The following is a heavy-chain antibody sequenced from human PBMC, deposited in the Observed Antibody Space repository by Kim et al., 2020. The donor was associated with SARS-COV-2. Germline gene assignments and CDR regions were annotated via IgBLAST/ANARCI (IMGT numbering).Heavy chain of an antibody. D-gene: IGHD2-15*01. CDR2: IWYDGSNK. CDR1: GFTFSSYG. CDR3: AKTAGQYCSGGSCYSGSFDY. J-gene: IGHJ4*02. V-gene: IGHV3-33*06. Sequence: GGSLRLSCAASGFTFSSYGMHWVRQAPGKGLEWVAVIWYDGSNKYYADSVKGRFTISSDNSKNTLYLQMNSLRAEDTAVYYCAKTAGQYCSGGSCYSGSFDYWGQGTLVTVSS.